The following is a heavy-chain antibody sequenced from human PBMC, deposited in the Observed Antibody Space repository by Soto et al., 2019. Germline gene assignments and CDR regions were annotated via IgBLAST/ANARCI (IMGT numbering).Heavy chain of an antibody. V-gene: IGHV1-24*01. J-gene: IGHJ4*02. CDR3: ATDSMITFGGVYFDC. D-gene: IGHD3-16*01. CDR2: FDPEDGET. CDR1: GYTLTELS. Sequence: VSGYTLTELSMHWVRQAPGKGLEWMGGFDPEDGETIYAQKFQGRVTMTEDTSTDTAYMELSSLSSEDTAVYYCATDSMITFGGVYFDCWGQGTLVTVSS.